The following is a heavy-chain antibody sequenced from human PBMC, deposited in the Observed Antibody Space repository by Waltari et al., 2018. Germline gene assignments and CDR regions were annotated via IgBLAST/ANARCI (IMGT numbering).Heavy chain of an antibody. CDR1: GYTFTSYG. J-gene: IGHJ6*03. V-gene: IGHV1-18*01. CDR3: ARDAAFGVVISPGVFHYYMDV. Sequence: QVQLVQSGAEVKKPGASVKVSCKASGYTFTSYGISWVRQAPGQGLEWMGWISAYNGNTNYAQKLQGRVTMTTDTSTSTAYMELRSLRSDDTAVYYCARDAAFGVVISPGVFHYYMDVWGKGTTVTISS. D-gene: IGHD3-3*01. CDR2: ISAYNGNT.